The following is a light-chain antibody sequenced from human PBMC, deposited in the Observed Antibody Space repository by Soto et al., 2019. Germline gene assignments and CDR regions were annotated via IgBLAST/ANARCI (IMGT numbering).Light chain of an antibody. CDR2: QTS. CDR3: QQYGLSPRT. V-gene: IGKV3-20*01. Sequence: EIVLTQSPATLSSFPGDRVTLSCRASQYINTRLAWYQHRPGQAPRLLIYQTSIRAAGIPDRFSGSGSGTDFTLTISRLEPEDFAVYYCQQYGLSPRTFGQGTKVDIK. J-gene: IGKJ1*01. CDR1: QYINTR.